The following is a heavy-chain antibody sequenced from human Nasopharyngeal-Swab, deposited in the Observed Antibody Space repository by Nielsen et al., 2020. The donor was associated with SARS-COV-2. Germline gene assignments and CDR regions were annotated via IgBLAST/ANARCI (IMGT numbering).Heavy chain of an antibody. J-gene: IGHJ6*02. CDR3: ATGAAVAGTPISYYYYYGMDV. Sequence: VKVSCKVSGYTLTELSMHWVRQAPGKGLEWMGGFDPEDGETIYAQKFQGRATMTEDTSTDTAYMELSSLRSEDTAVYYCATGAAVAGTPISYYYYYGMDVWGQGTTVTVSS. D-gene: IGHD6-19*01. CDR2: FDPEDGET. CDR1: GYTLTELS. V-gene: IGHV1-24*01.